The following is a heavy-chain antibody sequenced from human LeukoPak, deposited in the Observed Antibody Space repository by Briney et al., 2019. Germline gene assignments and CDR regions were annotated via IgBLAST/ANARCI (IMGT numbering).Heavy chain of an antibody. CDR3: ASGTLGLGDYDSSGYYQLDY. Sequence: PSETLSLTCTVSGYSISSGYYWGWIRQPPGKGLEWIGSIYHSGSTYYNPSLKSRVTISVDTSKNQFSLKLSSVTAADTAVYYCASGTLGLGDYDSSGYYQLDYWGQGTPVTVSS. CDR2: IYHSGST. D-gene: IGHD3-22*01. V-gene: IGHV4-38-2*02. J-gene: IGHJ4*02. CDR1: GYSISSGYY.